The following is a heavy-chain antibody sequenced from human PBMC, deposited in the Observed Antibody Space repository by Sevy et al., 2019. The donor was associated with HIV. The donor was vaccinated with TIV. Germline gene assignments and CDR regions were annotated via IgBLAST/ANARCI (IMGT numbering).Heavy chain of an antibody. CDR3: ARSPPVVVVPGAPSWFDP. Sequence: SDTLSLTCAVHGGSFSGYYWSWIRESPGKGLEWIGEINDSGITNYNPSLKSRVTISVDTSKKEFSLRLSSVTAADTAVYYCARSPPVVVVPGAPSWFDPWGQGTLVTVSS. V-gene: IGHV4-34*01. CDR2: INDSGIT. J-gene: IGHJ5*02. CDR1: GGSFSGYY. D-gene: IGHD2-2*01.